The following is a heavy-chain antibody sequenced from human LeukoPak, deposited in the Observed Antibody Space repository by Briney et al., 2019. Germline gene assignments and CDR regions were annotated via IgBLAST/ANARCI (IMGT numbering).Heavy chain of an antibody. Sequence: GGSLRLSCAASGFTFSSYWMHWGGQVPGKGLGSFSRINTDGSSTTYADSVKGRFTISRDNTENTLYLQMSSLRAEDTAVYYCAREWKKTGAFDHWGQGTLVTVSS. V-gene: IGHV3-74*01. D-gene: IGHD1-1*01. CDR2: INTDGSST. CDR1: GFTFSSYW. J-gene: IGHJ4*02. CDR3: AREWKKTGAFDH.